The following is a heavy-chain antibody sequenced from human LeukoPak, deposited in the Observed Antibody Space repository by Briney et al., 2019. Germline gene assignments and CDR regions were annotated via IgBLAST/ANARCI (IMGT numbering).Heavy chain of an antibody. Sequence: GGSLRLSCAASGFTFSSYGMHWVRQAPGKGLEWVAVIWYDGSNKYYADSVKGRFTISRDNSKSTLYLQMNSLRAEDTAVYYCARDRYYDILTGSRGFDYWGQGTLVTVSS. CDR1: GFTFSSYG. D-gene: IGHD3-9*01. J-gene: IGHJ4*02. V-gene: IGHV3-33*01. CDR3: ARDRYYDILTGSRGFDY. CDR2: IWYDGSNK.